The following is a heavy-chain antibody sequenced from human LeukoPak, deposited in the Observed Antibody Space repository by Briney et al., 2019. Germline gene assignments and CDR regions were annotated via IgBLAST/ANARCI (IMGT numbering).Heavy chain of an antibody. J-gene: IGHJ4*02. D-gene: IGHD3-10*01. CDR1: GITLSNYG. CDR3: AKRGVVIRVFLVGFHKEAYYFDS. Sequence: AGGSLRLSCAVSGITLSNYGMSWVRQAPGKGLEWVAGISGSGGGTNYADSVKGRFTISRDNPKNTLFLQMNSLRVEDTAVYFCAKRGVVIRVFLVGFHKEAYYFDSWGQGALVTVSS. V-gene: IGHV3-23*01. CDR2: ISGSGGGT.